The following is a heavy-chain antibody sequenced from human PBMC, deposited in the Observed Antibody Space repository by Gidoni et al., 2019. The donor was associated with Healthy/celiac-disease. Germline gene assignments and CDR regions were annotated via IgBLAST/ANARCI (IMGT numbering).Heavy chain of an antibody. Sequence: QVQLQESGPGLVKPSETLSLTCTVSGASISSYYWSWIRQPPGKGLEWIGYIYYSGSTNYNPSLKSRVTISVDTSKNQFSLKLSSVTAADTAVYYCARDLLRQGSGWYGVDYWGQGTLVTVSS. CDR2: IYYSGST. J-gene: IGHJ4*02. CDR3: ARDLLRQGSGWYGVDY. V-gene: IGHV4-59*01. D-gene: IGHD6-19*01. CDR1: GASISSYY.